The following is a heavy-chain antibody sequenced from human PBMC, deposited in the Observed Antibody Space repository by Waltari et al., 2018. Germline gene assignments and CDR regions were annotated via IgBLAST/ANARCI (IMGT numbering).Heavy chain of an antibody. CDR3: TSLSSIAARIY. CDR1: GFTFSGSA. Sequence: EVQLVESGGGFVQPGGSLKLSCAASGFTFSGSAMHWVRQASGKGLEWVGRIRSKANSDATAYAASVKGRFTISRDDSKNTAYLQMNSLKTEDTAVYYCTSLSSIAARIYWDQGTLVTVSS. D-gene: IGHD6-6*01. CDR2: IRSKANSDAT. V-gene: IGHV3-73*01. J-gene: IGHJ4*02.